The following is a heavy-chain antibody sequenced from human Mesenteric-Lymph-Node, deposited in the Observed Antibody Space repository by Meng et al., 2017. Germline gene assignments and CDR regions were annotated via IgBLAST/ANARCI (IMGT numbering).Heavy chain of an antibody. Sequence: ASVKVSCKASGYTFTSYGISWVRQAPGQGLEWMGWISAYNGNTNYAQKLQGRVTMTRNTSISTAYMELSSLRSEDTAVYYCARVGWGPGDYEDYYYYGMDVWGQGTTVTVSS. D-gene: IGHD4-17*01. CDR2: ISAYNGNT. J-gene: IGHJ6*02. CDR3: ARVGWGPGDYEDYYYYGMDV. CDR1: GYTFTSYG. V-gene: IGHV1-18*01.